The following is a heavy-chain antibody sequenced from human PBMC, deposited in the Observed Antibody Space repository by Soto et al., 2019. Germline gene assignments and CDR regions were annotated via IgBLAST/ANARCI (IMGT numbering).Heavy chain of an antibody. J-gene: IGHJ6*02. CDR1: GGTFSSYT. CDR3: ARGTTVVTYYYGMDV. D-gene: IGHD4-17*01. V-gene: IGHV1-69*02. CDR2: IIPILGIA. Sequence: QVQLVQSGAEVKKPGSSVKVSCKASGGTFSSYTISWVRQAPGQGLEWMGRIIPILGIANYAQKFQGRVTSTADKSTSTGYMELSSLRSEDTAVYYCARGTTVVTYYYGMDVWGQGTTVTVSS.